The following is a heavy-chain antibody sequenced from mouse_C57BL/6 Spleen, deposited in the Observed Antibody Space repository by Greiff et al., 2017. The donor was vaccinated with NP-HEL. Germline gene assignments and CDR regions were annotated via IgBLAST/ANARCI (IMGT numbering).Heavy chain of an antibody. CDR2: IDPETGGT. J-gene: IGHJ2*01. CDR3: TSKTLLPRDY. CDR1: GYTFTDYE. Sequence: QVQLQQSGAELVRPGASVTLSCKASGYTFTDYEMHWVKQTPVHGLEWIGAIDPETGGTAYNQKFKGKAILTADKSSSTAYMELRSLTSEDSAVYYCTSKTLLPRDYWGQGTTLTVSS. V-gene: IGHV1-15*01.